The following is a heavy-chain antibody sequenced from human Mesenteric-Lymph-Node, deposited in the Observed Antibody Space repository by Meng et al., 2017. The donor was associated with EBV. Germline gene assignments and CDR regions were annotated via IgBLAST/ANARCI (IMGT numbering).Heavy chain of an antibody. Sequence: QITLKESGPAFMKLTXTFTLSCTFSGFSLSTFGVGVGWVRQPPGKALEWLGVLYWDDDERYSPSLRSRLTITKDTSKNQVFLTMTNMDPVDTATYYCAHRPAFGELLDYWGQGTLVTVSS. D-gene: IGHD3-10*01. J-gene: IGHJ4*02. CDR2: LYWDDDE. CDR1: GFSLSTFGVG. CDR3: AHRPAFGELLDY. V-gene: IGHV2-5*02.